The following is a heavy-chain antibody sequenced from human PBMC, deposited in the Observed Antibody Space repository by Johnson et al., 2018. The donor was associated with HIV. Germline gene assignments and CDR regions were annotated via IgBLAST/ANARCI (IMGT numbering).Heavy chain of an antibody. CDR2: ISWNSGSI. D-gene: IGHD6-19*01. V-gene: IGHV3-9*01. CDR3: AIGKKQWLDEDAFDI. J-gene: IGHJ3*02. Sequence: EVQLVESGGGLVQPGRSLRLTCVGSGFTFHEYAMHWVRQIPGKGLEWVSGISWNSGSIAYADSVKGRFTISRDNSKNTLSLQMDSLRPEDTAVYYCAIGKKQWLDEDAFDI. CDR1: GFTFHEYA.